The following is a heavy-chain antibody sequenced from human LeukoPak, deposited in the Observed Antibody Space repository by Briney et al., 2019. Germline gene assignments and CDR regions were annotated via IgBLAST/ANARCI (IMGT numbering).Heavy chain of an antibody. D-gene: IGHD2-15*01. CDR3: ARDHCSGGSCLGLSYYYYMDV. J-gene: IGHJ6*03. CDR2: INPNSGGT. CDR1: GYTFTGYY. Sequence: GAPVKVSCKSSGYTFTGYYMHWVRQAPGQGLEWMGWINPNSGGTNYAQKFQGRVTMTRDTSISTAYMELSRLRSDDTAVYYCARDHCSGGSCLGLSYYYYMDVWGKGTTVTVSS. V-gene: IGHV1-2*02.